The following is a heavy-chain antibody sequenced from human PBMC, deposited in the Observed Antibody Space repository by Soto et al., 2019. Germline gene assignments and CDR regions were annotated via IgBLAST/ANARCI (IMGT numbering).Heavy chain of an antibody. J-gene: IGHJ3*02. CDR3: ARSYCSGGSCYRSFGAFDI. CDR1: GGTFSSYT. Sequence: SSVKVSSKASGGTFSSYTISWVRQAPGQGLEWMGRIIPILGIANYAQKFQGRVTITADKSTSTAYMELSSLRSEDTAVYYCARSYCSGGSCYRSFGAFDIWGQGTMVTVSS. CDR2: IIPILGIA. D-gene: IGHD2-15*01. V-gene: IGHV1-69*02.